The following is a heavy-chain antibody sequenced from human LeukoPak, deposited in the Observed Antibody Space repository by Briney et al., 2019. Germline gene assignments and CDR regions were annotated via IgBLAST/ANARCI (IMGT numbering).Heavy chain of an antibody. J-gene: IGHJ4*02. CDR1: GFTFSNYA. Sequence: PGGSLRLSCAASGFTFSNYAMTWVRQAPGKGLEWVSSITDGGGDTAYADSVKGRFTISRDNSKNTLYLQMNSLRVDDTAVYYCAKSPKDTAPLGARTGGQGALVTVSS. CDR2: ITDGGGDT. V-gene: IGHV3-23*01. CDR3: AKSPKDTAPLGART. D-gene: IGHD5-18*01.